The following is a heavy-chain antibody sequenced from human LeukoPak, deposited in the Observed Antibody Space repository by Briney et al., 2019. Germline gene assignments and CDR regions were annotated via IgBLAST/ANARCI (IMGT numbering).Heavy chain of an antibody. CDR1: GYSFTSYW. CDR2: IDPGDSDT. V-gene: IGHV5-51*01. D-gene: IGHD1-26*01. J-gene: IGHJ4*02. Sequence: GESLQISCKVSGYSFTSYWIAWVRQMPGKGPECMGIIDPGDSDTRYNPSFQGQVTISVDRSITTAFLHWSSLKASDTAIYYCAREYVGAFDLWGQGTLVTVSS. CDR3: AREYVGAFDL.